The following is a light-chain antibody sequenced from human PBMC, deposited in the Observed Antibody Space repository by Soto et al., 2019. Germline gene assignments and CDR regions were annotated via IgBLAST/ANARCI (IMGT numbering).Light chain of an antibody. V-gene: IGLV2-14*03. CDR3: SSYTSDSTLL. Sequence: HSALTQPASVSGSPGQSITISCTGTSDDVGGYNYVSWYQQHSDTAPKLIIYDVSKRPSGVSNRFSASKSGNTASLTISGLQAEDEADYFCSSYTSDSTLLFGGGTKLTVL. CDR1: SDDVGGYNY. J-gene: IGLJ2*01. CDR2: DVS.